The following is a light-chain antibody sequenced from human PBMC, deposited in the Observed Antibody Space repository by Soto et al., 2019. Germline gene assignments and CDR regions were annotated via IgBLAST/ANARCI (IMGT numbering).Light chain of an antibody. J-gene: IGLJ1*01. CDR3: FSYAGDSIYV. Sequence: QSVLTQPPSASGTPGQRVTVSCSGSSSTIGSNNVAWYKKLAGSAPKLLIYENDQRPSGVSDRFSGSKSGNTASLTISGLQAEDEADYYCFSYAGDSIYVFGTGTKLTVL. CDR1: SSTIGSNN. V-gene: IGLV1-44*01. CDR2: END.